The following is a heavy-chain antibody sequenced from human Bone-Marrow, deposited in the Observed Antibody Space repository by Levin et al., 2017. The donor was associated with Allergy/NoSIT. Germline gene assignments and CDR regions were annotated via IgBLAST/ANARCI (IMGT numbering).Heavy chain of an antibody. J-gene: IGHJ3*02. Sequence: ASVKVSCKVSGYSLSELCMHWVRQAPGKGLEWMGGLEPENRETIYAQKFQGRVTMTEDTSRNTAYLELTSLRSDDTAEYYCATIPNYMIRGVSFHAFDMWGQGTRVIVS. CDR1: GYSLSELC. CDR3: ATIPNYMIRGVSFHAFDM. V-gene: IGHV1-24*01. CDR2: LEPENRET. D-gene: IGHD3-10*01.